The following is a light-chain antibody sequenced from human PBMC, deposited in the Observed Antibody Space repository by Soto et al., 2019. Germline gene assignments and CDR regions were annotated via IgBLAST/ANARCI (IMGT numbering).Light chain of an antibody. CDR2: WAS. J-gene: IGKJ5*01. V-gene: IGKV4-1*01. CDR3: QQYYSTPIT. Sequence: IVMTQSPDALAVTLGERATINWKSSQSVLYSSNNKNYLAWYQQKPGQPPKLLIYWASTRESGVPDRFSGSGSGTDFTLTISSLQAEDVAVYYCQQYYSTPITFGQGTRLEIK. CDR1: QSVLYSSNNKNY.